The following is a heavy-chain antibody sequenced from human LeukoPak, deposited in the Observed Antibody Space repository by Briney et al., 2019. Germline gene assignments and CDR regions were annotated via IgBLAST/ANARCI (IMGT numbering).Heavy chain of an antibody. Sequence: GGSLRLSCAASGFTFDDFAMHWVRQAPGKGLEWVSGISWNSGSIGYADSVKGRFTISRDNAKNSLYLQMNSLRAEDTAVYYCARESGSVTSEVDFDYWGQGTLVTVSS. V-gene: IGHV3-9*01. CDR2: ISWNSGSI. D-gene: IGHD4-17*01. CDR1: GFTFDDFA. J-gene: IGHJ4*02. CDR3: ARESGSVTSEVDFDY.